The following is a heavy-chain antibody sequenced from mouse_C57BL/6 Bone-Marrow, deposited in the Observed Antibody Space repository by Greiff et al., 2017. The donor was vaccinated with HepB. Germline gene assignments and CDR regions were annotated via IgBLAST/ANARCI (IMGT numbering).Heavy chain of an antibody. V-gene: IGHV1-81*01. CDR1: GYTFTSYG. D-gene: IGHD1-1*01. Sequence: VKLKESGAELARPGASVKLSCKASGYTFTSYGISWVKQSTGQGLEWIGEIYPRSGNTYYNEKFKGKATLTADKSSSTAYMELRSLTSEDSAVYFCARGVTTVVARYAMDYCGGGTAVTVSS. CDR2: IYPRSGNT. J-gene: IGHJ4*01. CDR3: ARGVTTVVARYAMDY.